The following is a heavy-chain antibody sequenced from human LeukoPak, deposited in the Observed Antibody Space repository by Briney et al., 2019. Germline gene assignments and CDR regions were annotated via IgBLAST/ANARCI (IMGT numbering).Heavy chain of an antibody. Sequence: GGSLRLSCAASGFTFSSYWMSWVRQAPGKGLEWVSYISSSSSTIYYADSVKGRFTISRDNAKNSLYLQMNSLRDEDTAVYYCASFSGYDFWSGYSIVPGWGQGTLVTVSS. J-gene: IGHJ4*02. D-gene: IGHD3-3*01. CDR3: ASFSGYDFWSGYSIVPG. V-gene: IGHV3-48*02. CDR1: GFTFSSYW. CDR2: ISSSSSTI.